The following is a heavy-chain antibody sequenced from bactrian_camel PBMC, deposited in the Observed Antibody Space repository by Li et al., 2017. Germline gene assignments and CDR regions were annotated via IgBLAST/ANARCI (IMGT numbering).Heavy chain of an antibody. Sequence: HVQLVESGGATVQAGGSLRLSCTSNVYTSGFWCMGWFRHGPGQEGVATIDSDGRSTYADAVKGRFSISKDNAKNTVYLQMDSLQFEDTAMYYCAADPGCIDNPTRRLSPGAYKHWGQGTQVTVS. CDR3: AADPGCIDNPTRRLSPGAYKH. D-gene: IGHD5*01. J-gene: IGHJ4*01. V-gene: IGHV3S53*01. CDR1: VYTSGFWC. CDR2: IDSDGRS.